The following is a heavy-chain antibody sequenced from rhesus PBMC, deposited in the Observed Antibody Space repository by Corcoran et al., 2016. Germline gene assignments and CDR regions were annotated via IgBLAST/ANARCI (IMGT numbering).Heavy chain of an antibody. V-gene: IGHV4-173*01. CDR1: GGSISGYW. Sequence: QLQLQESGPGLVKPSETLSLPCAVSGGSISGYWLTWFRQPPGKGLEWIGRIDSRGSTDYNPSLKSRVTISRDTSKNQFSLKLSSVTAADTAVYYCARVSYLFWYFDLWGPGTPITISS. CDR2: IDSRGST. CDR3: ARVSYLFWYFDL. J-gene: IGHJ2*01.